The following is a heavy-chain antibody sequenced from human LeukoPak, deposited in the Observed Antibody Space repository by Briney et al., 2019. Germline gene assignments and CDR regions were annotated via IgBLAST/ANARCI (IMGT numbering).Heavy chain of an antibody. V-gene: IGHV3-33*01. Sequence: GRSLRLSCAASGFTFSSYGMHWVRQAPGKGLEWVAVIWYDGSNEYYADSVKGRFTISRDNSKNTLYLQMNSLRAEDTAVYYCARDYLPYYYYYGMDVWGQGTTVTVSS. CDR3: ARDYLPYYYYYGMDV. CDR2: IWYDGSNE. CDR1: GFTFSSYG. J-gene: IGHJ6*02.